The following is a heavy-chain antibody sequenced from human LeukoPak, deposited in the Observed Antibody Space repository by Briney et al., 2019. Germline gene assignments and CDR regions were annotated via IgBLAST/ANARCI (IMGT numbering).Heavy chain of an antibody. CDR1: GYTFTSYD. D-gene: IGHD3-10*01. Sequence: ASVKVSCKASGYTFTSYDINWVRQATGQGLEWMGWMNPNSGNTGYAQKFQGRVTMTRNTSISTAYMELSSLRSEDTAVYYCARGFNRITMVRGVYYFDYWGQGTLVTVSS. CDR2: MNPNSGNT. J-gene: IGHJ4*02. V-gene: IGHV1-8*01. CDR3: ARGFNRITMVRGVYYFDY.